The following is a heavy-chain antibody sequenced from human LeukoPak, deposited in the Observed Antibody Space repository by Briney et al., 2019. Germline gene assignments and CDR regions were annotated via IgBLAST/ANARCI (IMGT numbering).Heavy chain of an antibody. Sequence: ASVKVSCKVSGYTLTELSMHWVRQAPGKGLEWMGGFDPEDGETIYAQKFQGRVTMTEDTSTDTAYMELSSLRSEDTAVYYCATKPKKLLIAAAAFDIWGQGTMVTVSS. D-gene: IGHD6-13*01. V-gene: IGHV1-24*01. J-gene: IGHJ3*02. CDR3: ATKPKKLLIAAAAFDI. CDR1: GYTLTELS. CDR2: FDPEDGET.